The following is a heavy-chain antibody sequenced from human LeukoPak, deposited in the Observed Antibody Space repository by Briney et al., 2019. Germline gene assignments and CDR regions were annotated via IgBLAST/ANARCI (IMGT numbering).Heavy chain of an antibody. D-gene: IGHD3-22*01. Sequence: GASVKVSCKASGYTFTGYYMHWVRQAPGQGLEWMGWINPNSGGTNYAQKFQGRVTMTRDTSISTAYMELSRLRSDDTAVYYCARDYYDSSGYYYLTYYYYGMDVWGQGTTVTVSS. CDR2: INPNSGGT. V-gene: IGHV1-2*02. CDR3: ARDYYDSSGYYYLTYYYYGMDV. J-gene: IGHJ6*02. CDR1: GYTFTGYY.